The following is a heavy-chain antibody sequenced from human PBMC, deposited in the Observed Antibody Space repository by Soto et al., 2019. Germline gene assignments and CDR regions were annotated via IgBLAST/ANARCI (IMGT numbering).Heavy chain of an antibody. J-gene: IGHJ2*01. CDR1: GGSISSGGYY. CDR2: IYYSGST. CDR3: ARDQNGDGYNYRYWYFDL. Sequence: QVQLQESGPGLVKPSQTLSLTCTVSGGSISSGGYYWSWIRQHPGKGLEWIGYIYYSGSTYYNPSLKSRGTISVDTSKNQFSLKLSSVTAADTAVYYCARDQNGDGYNYRYWYFDLWGRGTLVTVSS. V-gene: IGHV4-31*03. D-gene: IGHD5-12*01.